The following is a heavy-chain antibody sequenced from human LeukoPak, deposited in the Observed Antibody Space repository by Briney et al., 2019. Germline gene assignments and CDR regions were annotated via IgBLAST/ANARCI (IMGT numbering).Heavy chain of an antibody. CDR3: ARDLRGKGDAFDI. Sequence: GGSLRLSCAASGFTFSWYWMSWVRQAPGKGLDWVANIKQDGSEKYYVDSVKGRFTISRDNAKNALSLQMNSLRAEDTAVYYCARDLRGKGDAFDIWGQGTMVTVSS. CDR1: GFTFSWYW. J-gene: IGHJ3*02. V-gene: IGHV3-7*04. CDR2: IKQDGSEK.